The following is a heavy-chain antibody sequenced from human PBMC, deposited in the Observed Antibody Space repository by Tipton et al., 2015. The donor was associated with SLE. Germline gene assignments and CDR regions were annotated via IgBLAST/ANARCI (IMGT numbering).Heavy chain of an antibody. D-gene: IGHD6-13*01. CDR3: AKAPSREDY. CDR2: ISGSGGST. Sequence: GSLRLSCAASGFTVSSNYMSWVRQAPGKGLEWVSAISGSGGSTYYADSVKGRFTISRDNSKNTLYLQMNSLRAEDTAVYYCAKAPSREDYWGQGTLVTVSS. V-gene: IGHV3-23*01. J-gene: IGHJ4*02. CDR1: GFTVSSNY.